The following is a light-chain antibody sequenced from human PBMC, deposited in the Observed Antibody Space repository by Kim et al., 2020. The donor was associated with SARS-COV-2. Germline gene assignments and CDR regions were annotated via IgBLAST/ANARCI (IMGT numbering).Light chain of an antibody. Sequence: SFSPGERATLPCGANEIFSGSYLAWYQQKPGPPPRLLIYGASIRVPGTPDRFSGSGSGTDFTLTISRVEPEDVAVYYCQQHVRSYTFGQGTKLEI. CDR2: GAS. J-gene: IGKJ2*01. V-gene: IGKV3-20*01. CDR1: EIFSGSY. CDR3: QQHVRSYT.